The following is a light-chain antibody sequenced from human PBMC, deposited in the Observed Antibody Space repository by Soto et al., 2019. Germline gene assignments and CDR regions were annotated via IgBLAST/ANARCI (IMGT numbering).Light chain of an antibody. CDR1: LSDVGSYNL. CDR3: CSYAGSVV. J-gene: IGLJ2*01. CDR2: EGS. V-gene: IGLV2-23*01. Sequence: QAVVTQPASVSGSPGQSITISCTGTLSDVGSYNLVSWYQQHPGKAPKLMIYEGSKRPSGVSNRFSGSKSGNTASLTISGLQAEDEADYYCCSYAGSVVFGGGTKLTVL.